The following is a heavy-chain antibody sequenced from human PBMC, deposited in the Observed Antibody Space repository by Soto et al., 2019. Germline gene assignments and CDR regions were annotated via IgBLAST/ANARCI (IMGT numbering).Heavy chain of an antibody. Sequence: QVWQVESGGGVVQAGMSLRLSCAASGFTFRSYAMHWVRQSPGKRLERVAIISYDEINKYYADSVKGRFTISRDNSKNSLYLQMNSLRPEDTAVYYCARALVFWGAYFDYWGQGSLVTVSS. J-gene: IGHJ4*02. D-gene: IGHD3-3*01. CDR2: ISYDEINK. V-gene: IGHV3-30-3*01. CDR3: ARALVFWGAYFDY. CDR1: GFTFRSYA.